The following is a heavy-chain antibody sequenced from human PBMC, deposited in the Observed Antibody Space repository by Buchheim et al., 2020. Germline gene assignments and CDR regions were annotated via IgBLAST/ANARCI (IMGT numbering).Heavy chain of an antibody. CDR3: ARAVDWYFWSGYPYYFDY. Sequence: QVQLQESGPGLVKPSETLSLTCTVSGGSISSYYWSWIRQPPGKGLEWIGYIYYSGSTNYNPSLKSRVTISVDTSKNQFSLKLSSVTAADTAVYYCARAVDWYFWSGYPYYFDYWGQGTL. V-gene: IGHV4-59*01. J-gene: IGHJ4*02. CDR2: IYYSGST. D-gene: IGHD3-3*01. CDR1: GGSISSYY.